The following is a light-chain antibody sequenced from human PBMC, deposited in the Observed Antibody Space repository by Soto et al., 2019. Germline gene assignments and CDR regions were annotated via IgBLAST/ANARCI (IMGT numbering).Light chain of an antibody. Sequence: QAALTQPASVSGAPGQSSAISCTGTSSDVGGYNYVSWYQLHPGKAPKLMIHEVSERPSGVSNRFSGSKSGNTASLPISGLQAEDEADYYCASYGSGATYVFGGGTKVTVL. CDR2: EVS. CDR3: ASYGSGATYV. J-gene: IGLJ1*01. V-gene: IGLV2-14*01. CDR1: SSDVGGYNY.